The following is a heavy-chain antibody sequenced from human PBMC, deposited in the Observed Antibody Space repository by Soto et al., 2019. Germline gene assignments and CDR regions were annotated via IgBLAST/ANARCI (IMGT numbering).Heavy chain of an antibody. CDR3: ARQETYYYDSSGYSDAFDI. Sequence: QVQLVESGGGVVQPGRSLRLSCAASGFTFSSYAMHWVRQAPGKGLEWVAVISYDGSNKYYADSVKGRFTISRDNYKTTLYLQMNSLRAEDTAVYYCARQETYYYDSSGYSDAFDIWGQGTMVTVSS. CDR1: GFTFSSYA. CDR2: ISYDGSNK. D-gene: IGHD3-22*01. J-gene: IGHJ3*02. V-gene: IGHV3-30-3*01.